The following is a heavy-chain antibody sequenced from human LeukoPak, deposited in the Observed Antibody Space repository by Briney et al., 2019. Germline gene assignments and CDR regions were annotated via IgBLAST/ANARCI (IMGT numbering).Heavy chain of an antibody. CDR1: GYTFSSYY. V-gene: IGHV1-46*01. J-gene: IGHJ4*02. CDR3: AKRGYSYGDFDY. CDR2: INPSGGIT. Sequence: ASVKVSCKASGYTFSSYYMHWVRQAPGQGLEWMGIINPSGGITKHAQKFLGRFTMTRDTSTATFYMELSSLRSEDTAVYYCAKRGYSYGDFDYWGQGTLVTVSS. D-gene: IGHD5-18*01.